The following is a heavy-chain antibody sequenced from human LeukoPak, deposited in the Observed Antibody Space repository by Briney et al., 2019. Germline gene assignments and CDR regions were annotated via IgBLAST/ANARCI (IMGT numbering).Heavy chain of an antibody. CDR1: GVTVSNNY. CDR3: AKGRVEYVWGAEEDY. J-gene: IGHJ4*02. D-gene: IGHD3-16*01. CDR2: ISGSGGST. Sequence: GSLRLSCAASGVTVSNNYMSWVRQAPGKGLEWVSAISGSGGSTYYADSAKGRFTISRDNSKNTLYLQMNSLRAEDTAVYYCAKGRVEYVWGAEEDYWGQGTLVTVSS. V-gene: IGHV3-23*01.